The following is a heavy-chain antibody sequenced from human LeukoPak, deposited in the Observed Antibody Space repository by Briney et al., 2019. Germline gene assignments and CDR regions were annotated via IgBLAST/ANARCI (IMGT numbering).Heavy chain of an antibody. CDR3: ARGGNWGSYFDY. V-gene: IGHV4-59*01. D-gene: IGHD3-16*01. J-gene: IGHJ4*02. CDR1: GGSITTYY. Sequence: SETLSLTCTVSGGSITTYYWSWIRQHPGKGLEWIGYLYYSGCTNYNPSLKSRVTTSVDTSENQFSLNLSSVTAADTAVYFCARGGNWGSYFDYWGQGTLVTVSS. CDR2: LYYSGCT.